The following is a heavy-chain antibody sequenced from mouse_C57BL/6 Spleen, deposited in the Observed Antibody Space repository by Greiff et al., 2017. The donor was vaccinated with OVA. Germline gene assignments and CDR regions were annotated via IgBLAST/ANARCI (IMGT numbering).Heavy chain of an antibody. V-gene: IGHV1-53*01. CDR2: INPSNGGT. CDR3: AGEVVYRGYAMDY. D-gene: IGHD1-3*01. J-gene: IGHJ4*01. CDR1: GYTFTSYW. Sequence: VQLQQPGTELVKPGASVKLSCKASGYTFTSYWMHWVKQRPGQGLEWIGNINPSNGGTNYNEKFKSKATLTVDKSSSTAYMQLSSLTSEDSAVYYCAGEVVYRGYAMDYWGQGTSVTVSS.